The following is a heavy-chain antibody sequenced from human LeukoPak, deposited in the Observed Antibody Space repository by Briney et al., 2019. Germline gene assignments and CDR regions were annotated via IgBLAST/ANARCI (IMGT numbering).Heavy chain of an antibody. CDR3: ARGPSAITMVRGVMNDY. CDR2: MNPNSGNT. Sequence: GASVKVSCKASGYTFTSYDINWVRQATGQGLEWMGWMNPNSGNTGYAQKFQGRVTITRNTSISTAYMELSSLRSEDTAVYYCARGPSAITMVRGVMNDYWGQGTLVTVSS. D-gene: IGHD3-10*01. V-gene: IGHV1-8*03. J-gene: IGHJ4*02. CDR1: GYTFTSYD.